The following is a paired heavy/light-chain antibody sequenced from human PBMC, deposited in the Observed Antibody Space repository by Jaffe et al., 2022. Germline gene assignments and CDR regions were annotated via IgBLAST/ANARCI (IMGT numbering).Heavy chain of an antibody. D-gene: IGHD1-20*01. CDR1: GFTFSSDA. V-gene: IGHV3-23*01. J-gene: IGHJ4*02. CDR2: ITGGGGAR. Sequence: DVQLLESGGGLVQPGGSLRLSCVASGFTFSSDAMAWVRQAPGKGLQWVAVITGGGGARNHADSVKGRFTISRDNSRNTLYLQMNSLRVEDTAVYYCAKVAFSDNRARSFDDWGQGALVTVSS. CDR3: AKVAFSDNRARSFDD.
Light chain of an antibody. J-gene: IGKJ1*01. Sequence: DIQMTQSPSTLSASVGDRVTITCRASQTLNNWLAWYQQKPGRAPSLLIYKTSNLKNGVPSRFSGSASGTEFTLTISSLQPDDFATYYCQHYNNYVWTFGQGTKVEIK. CDR1: QTLNNW. CDR2: KTS. CDR3: QHYNNYVWT. V-gene: IGKV1-5*03.